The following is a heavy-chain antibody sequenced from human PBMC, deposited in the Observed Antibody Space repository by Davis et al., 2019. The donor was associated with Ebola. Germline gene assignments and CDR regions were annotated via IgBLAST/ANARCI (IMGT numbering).Heavy chain of an antibody. D-gene: IGHD4-17*01. J-gene: IGHJ6*02. CDR3: AKGSLYGSRSITAGMDV. CDR2: I. Sequence: PGGSLRLSCTVSGFTFSSYWMTWVRQTPGKGLEWVSGIKGRFTFSRDNSKNTLYLQMNSLRAEDTAIYYCAKGSLYGSRSITAGMDVWGQGTTVTVSS. V-gene: IGHV3-23*01. CDR1: GFTFSSYW.